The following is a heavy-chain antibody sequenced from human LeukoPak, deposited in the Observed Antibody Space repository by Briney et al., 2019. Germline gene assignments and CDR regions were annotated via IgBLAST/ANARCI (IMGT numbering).Heavy chain of an antibody. V-gene: IGHV4-34*01. Sequence: SETLSLTCAVYGGSFSGYYWSWIRQPPGKGLEWIGEINHSGSTNYNPSLKSRVTISVDTSKNQFSLKLSSVTAADTAVYYCARGRKNGYYYYYGMDVWGQGTTVTVSS. CDR3: ARGRKNGYYYYYGMDV. D-gene: IGHD2-8*01. CDR1: GGSFSGYY. J-gene: IGHJ6*02. CDR2: INHSGST.